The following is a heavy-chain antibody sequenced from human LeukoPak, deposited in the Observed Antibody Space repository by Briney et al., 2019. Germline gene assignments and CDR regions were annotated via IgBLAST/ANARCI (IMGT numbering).Heavy chain of an antibody. CDR3: AREYYYGSGSYSNNWFDP. CDR2: IIPIFGTA. V-gene: IGHV1-69*05. Sequence: GASVKVSCKASGGTFSSYAISWVRQAPGQGLEWMGGIIPIFGTANYAQKFQGRVTITRNTSISTAYMELSSLRSEDTAVYYCAREYYYGSGSYSNNWFDPWGQGTLVTVSS. D-gene: IGHD3-10*01. J-gene: IGHJ5*02. CDR1: GGTFSSYA.